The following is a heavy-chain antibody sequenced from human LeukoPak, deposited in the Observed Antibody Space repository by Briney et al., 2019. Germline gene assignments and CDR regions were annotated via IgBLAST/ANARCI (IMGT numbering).Heavy chain of an antibody. CDR3: ARGDDRRTAFDI. CDR2: IHYSGST. D-gene: IGHD3-16*01. CDR1: GGSISISTHY. J-gene: IGHJ3*02. Sequence: PSETLSLTCTISGGSISISTHYWGWIRQPPGKGLEWIASIHYSGSTYYNPSLKSRVTISIDTSNNQFSLKLHSVTAADTAVYYCARGDDRRTAFDIWGQGTMVTVSS. V-gene: IGHV4-39*07.